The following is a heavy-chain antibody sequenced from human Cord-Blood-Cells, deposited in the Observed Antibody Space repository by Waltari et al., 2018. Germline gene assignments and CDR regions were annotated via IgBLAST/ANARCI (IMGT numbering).Heavy chain of an antibody. D-gene: IGHD6-13*01. CDR2: FDPEDGET. V-gene: IGHV1-24*01. CDR1: GYTRPELS. Sequence: QVQLVQAGAEVKKPGASVKVSCKVSGYTRPELSIHWVRQAPGNGLEWMGGFDPEDGETIYAQKFQGRVTMTEDTSTDTAYMELSSLRSEDTAVYYCATPDSIAAIFDYWGQGTLVTVSS. J-gene: IGHJ4*02. CDR3: ATPDSIAAIFDY.